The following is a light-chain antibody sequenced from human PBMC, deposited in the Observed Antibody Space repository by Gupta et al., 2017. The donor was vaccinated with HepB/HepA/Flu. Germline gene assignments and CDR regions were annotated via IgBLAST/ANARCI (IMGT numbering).Light chain of an antibody. CDR1: KSGDKY. CDR3: QAWDSRTGV. CDR2: QDT. V-gene: IGLV3-1*01. Sequence: SYELTQPPSVSVSPGQTASITCAGNKSGDKYACWYQQKPSQPPVLVIYQDTKRPSGIPERFSGSNSGNTATLTISGTQAMDEADYYCQAWDSRTGVFGGGTKLTV. J-gene: IGLJ2*01.